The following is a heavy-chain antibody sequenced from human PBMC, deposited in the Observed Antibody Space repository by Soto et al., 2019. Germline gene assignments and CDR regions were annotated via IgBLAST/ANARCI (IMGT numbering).Heavy chain of an antibody. Sequence: QLQLQESGPGLVKPSETLSLTCTVSGDSISSSSNHWGWNRQPPGKGLEWIGNIYYSENTYYNPSLKSRVTISVDTSKNQFSLRLTSVTAADTAVYYCATHPPYGPLDYWGQGTLVTVSS. CDR3: ATHPPYGPLDY. D-gene: IGHD4-17*01. CDR2: IYYSENT. CDR1: GDSISSSSNH. J-gene: IGHJ4*02. V-gene: IGHV4-39*01.